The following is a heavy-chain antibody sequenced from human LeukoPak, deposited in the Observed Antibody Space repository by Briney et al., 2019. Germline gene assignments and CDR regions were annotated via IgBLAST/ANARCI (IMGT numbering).Heavy chain of an antibody. J-gene: IGHJ2*01. V-gene: IGHV4-59*08. CDR2: IYYSGST. CDR1: GGSISSYY. Sequence: SETLSLTCTVSGGSISSYYWSWIRQPPGKGLEWIGYIYYSGSTNYNPSLKSRVTISVDTSKNQFSLKLSSVTAADTAVYYCGSQGPDWYFDLWGRGTLVTVSS. CDR3: GSQGPDWYFDL.